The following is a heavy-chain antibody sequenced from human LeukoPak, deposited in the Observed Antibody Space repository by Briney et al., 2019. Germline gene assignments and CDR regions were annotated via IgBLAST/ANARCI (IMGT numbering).Heavy chain of an antibody. CDR2: IYYSGST. V-gene: IGHV4-59*01. D-gene: IGHD1-26*01. CDR3: ARGQGGNYYLNYFDY. J-gene: IGHJ4*02. CDR1: GGSISSYY. Sequence: PSETLSLTCTVSGGSISSYYWSWIRQPPGKGLEWIGYIYYSGSTNYNPSLKSRVTIPVDTSRNQFSLKLTSVTAADTAVYYCARGQGGNYYLNYFDYWGQGALVTVSS.